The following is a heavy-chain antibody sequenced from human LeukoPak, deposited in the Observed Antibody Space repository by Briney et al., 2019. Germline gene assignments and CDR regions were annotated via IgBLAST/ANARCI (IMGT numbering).Heavy chain of an antibody. Sequence: SVKVSCKASGGTFSSYAISWVRQAPGQGLEWMGGIIPIFGTANYAQKFQGRVTITTDETTSTAYMELSSLRSEDTAVYYCARDRRALWFGESDDAFDIWGQGTMVTVSS. V-gene: IGHV1-69*05. D-gene: IGHD3-10*01. CDR2: IIPIFGTA. CDR1: GGTFSSYA. CDR3: ARDRRALWFGESDDAFDI. J-gene: IGHJ3*02.